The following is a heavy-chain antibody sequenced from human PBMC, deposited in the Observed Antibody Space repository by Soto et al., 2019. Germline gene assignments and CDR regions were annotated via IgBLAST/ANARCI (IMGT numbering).Heavy chain of an antibody. CDR3: ARDGFNFDY. J-gene: IGHJ4*02. V-gene: IGHV3-11*04. CDR2: ISSSGDT. D-gene: IGHD2-2*03. Sequence: GGSLRLSCAASGFTFSDYYMSWIRQAPGKGLEWVSYISSSGDTDYADSVKGRFTISRDNAKNSVFLQMNSLRAEDTAVYYCARDGFNFDYWGQGTLVTVSS. CDR1: GFTFSDYY.